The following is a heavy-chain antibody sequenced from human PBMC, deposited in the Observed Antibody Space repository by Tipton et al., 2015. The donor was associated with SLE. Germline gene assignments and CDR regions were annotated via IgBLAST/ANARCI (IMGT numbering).Heavy chain of an antibody. CDR2: IYHIGST. Sequence: TLSLTCFVSGGSISTYHWNWIRQAPGKGLEWIGYIYHIGSTNYNPSLDNRVTMSLDTSKNHFSLKLSSVTAADTAVYYCARGPPGEAGRWQYYFDQWGQGALVTVSS. V-gene: IGHV4-59*12. J-gene: IGHJ4*02. CDR1: GGSISTYH. D-gene: IGHD3-16*01. CDR3: ARGPPGEAGRWQYYFDQ.